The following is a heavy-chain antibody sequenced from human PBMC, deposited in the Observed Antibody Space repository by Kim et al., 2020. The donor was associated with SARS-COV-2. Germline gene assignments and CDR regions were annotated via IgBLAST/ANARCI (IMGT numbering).Heavy chain of an antibody. D-gene: IGHD5-12*01. Sequence: SVKVSCKASGGTFSSYAISWVRQAPGQGLEWMGGIIPIFGTANYAQKFQGRVTITADESTSTAYMELSSLRSEDTAVYYCARVDGYNGNRFDYWGQGTLVTVSS. CDR1: GGTFSSYA. CDR3: ARVDGYNGNRFDY. V-gene: IGHV1-69*13. J-gene: IGHJ4*02. CDR2: IIPIFGTA.